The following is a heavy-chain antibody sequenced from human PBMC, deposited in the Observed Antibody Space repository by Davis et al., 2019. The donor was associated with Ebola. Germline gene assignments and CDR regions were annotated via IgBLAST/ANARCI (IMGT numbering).Heavy chain of an antibody. CDR1: GGSISSSSYY. V-gene: IGHV4-39*01. J-gene: IGHJ5*02. CDR3: ARHAPITLEWLLYSFGGGRFDP. D-gene: IGHD3-3*01. Sequence: SETLSLTCTVSGGSISSSSYYWGWIRQPPGKGLEWIGSIYYSGSTYYNPSLKSRVTISVDTSKNQFSLKLSSVTAADTAVYYCARHAPITLEWLLYSFGGGRFDPWGQGTLVTVSS. CDR2: IYYSGST.